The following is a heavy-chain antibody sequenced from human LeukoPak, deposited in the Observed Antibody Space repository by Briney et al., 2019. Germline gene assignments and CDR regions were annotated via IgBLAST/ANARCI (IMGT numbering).Heavy chain of an antibody. D-gene: IGHD6-19*01. CDR2: ISGDGGRT. CDR3: AKDLGIAVAGTGLDY. V-gene: IGHV3-43*02. J-gene: IGHJ4*02. Sequence: GGPLRLSCAASGFTFDDYAMHWVRQAPGKGLEWVSLISGDGGRTYYADSVKGRFTISRDNSKNSLYLQMNSLRTEDSALYHCAKDLGIAVAGTGLDYWGQGTLVTVSS. CDR1: GFTFDDYA.